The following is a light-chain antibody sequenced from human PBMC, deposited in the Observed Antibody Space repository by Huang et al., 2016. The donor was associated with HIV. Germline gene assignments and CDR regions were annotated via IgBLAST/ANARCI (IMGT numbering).Light chain of an antibody. J-gene: IGKJ2*01. CDR3: MQRLQFPYT. CDR2: TPS. V-gene: IGKV2-40*01. CDR1: QILFNGDDGDIH. Sequence: DIVMTQTPLFLSVTPGEPASLSCNASQILFNGDDGDIHLDCYVHKPGKSQHLLIYTPSFRASGVPDRFIGDGAGSDFTLKITRVEAEDAGVYYCMQRLQFPYTFGQGTK.